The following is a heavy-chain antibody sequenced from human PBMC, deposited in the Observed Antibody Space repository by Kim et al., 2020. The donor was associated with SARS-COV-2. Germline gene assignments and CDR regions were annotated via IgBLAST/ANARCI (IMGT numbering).Heavy chain of an antibody. CDR3: VKRGYTGTWPAPH. D-gene: IGHD2-2*02. V-gene: IGHV3-23*01. Sequence: YYADSVTGRFTVSRDNAENPLYLQMNGLRADDTAIYYCVKRGYTGTWPAPHWGQGILVTVSS. J-gene: IGHJ4*02.